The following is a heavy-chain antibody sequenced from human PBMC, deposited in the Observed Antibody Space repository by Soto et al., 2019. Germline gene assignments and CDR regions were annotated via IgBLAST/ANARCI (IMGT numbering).Heavy chain of an antibody. CDR3: ARDRGAPRSYQYYYGMDV. J-gene: IGHJ6*02. V-gene: IGHV4-61*01. CDR2: MYNSGTT. CDR1: GGSVSSGIYY. Sequence: SETLSLTCTVSGGSVSSGIYYWSWIRQPPGKGLEWIGYMYNSGTTNYNPSLKSRATISVDTSKNQFSLRVSSVTAADTAVYYCARDRGAPRSYQYYYGMDVWGQGTTVTVYS. D-gene: IGHD3-10*01.